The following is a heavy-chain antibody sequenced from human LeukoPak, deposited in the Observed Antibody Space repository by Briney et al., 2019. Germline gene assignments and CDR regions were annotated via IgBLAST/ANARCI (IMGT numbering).Heavy chain of an antibody. CDR1: GFTFSSYA. Sequence: GGSLRLSCAASGFTFSSYAMSWVRQAPGKGLEWVSAISGSGGSTYYADSVKGRFTISRDNSKNTLYLQMNSLRAEDAAVYYCAKVWGRIVGATRPVDYWGQGTLVTVSS. J-gene: IGHJ4*02. CDR2: ISGSGGST. D-gene: IGHD1-26*01. CDR3: AKVWGRIVGATRPVDY. V-gene: IGHV3-23*01.